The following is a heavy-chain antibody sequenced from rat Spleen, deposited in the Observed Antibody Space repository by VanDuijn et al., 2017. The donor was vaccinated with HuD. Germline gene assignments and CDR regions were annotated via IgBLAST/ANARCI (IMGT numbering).Heavy chain of an antibody. D-gene: IGHD1-7*01. V-gene: IGHV5-29*01. Sequence: EVQLVESGGGLVQPGSPLKLSCAASGFTFSNNWLNWIRQAPTKGLEWVASITYDVSTTYYRDSVRGRFTISSDNSKSTLYLQMNSLRSEDTATYYCAVAGYGYWGQGVMVTVSS. J-gene: IGHJ2*01. CDR2: ITYDVSTT. CDR3: AVAGYGY. CDR1: GFTFSNNW.